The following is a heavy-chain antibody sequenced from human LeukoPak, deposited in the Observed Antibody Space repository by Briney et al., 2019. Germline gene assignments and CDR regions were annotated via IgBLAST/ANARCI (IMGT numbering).Heavy chain of an antibody. CDR1: GGSFSINNYY. CDR3: ARVTIFGVVFIDS. Sequence: PSETLSLTCTVSGGSFSINNYYWIWIRQPPGKGLEWIGYIYYTGSTNYSPSLKSRVTISVDASKDEFSLKLSSVTAADTAVYYCARVTIFGVVFIDSWGQGTLVTVSS. D-gene: IGHD3-3*01. J-gene: IGHJ4*02. V-gene: IGHV4-61*01. CDR2: IYYTGST.